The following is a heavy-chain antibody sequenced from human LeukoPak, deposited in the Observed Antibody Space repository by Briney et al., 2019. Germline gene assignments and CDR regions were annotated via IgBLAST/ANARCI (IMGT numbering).Heavy chain of an antibody. CDR3: ARDPYDKGYYYGMDV. J-gene: IGHJ6*02. CDR2: ISYDGSNK. D-gene: IGHD3-22*01. CDR1: GFTFSSYA. V-gene: IGHV3-30-3*01. Sequence: PGGSLRLSCAASGFTFSSYAMHWVRQAPGKGLEWVAVISYDGSNKYYADSVKGRFTISRDNSKNTLYLQMNSLRAEDTAVYYCARDPYDKGYYYGMDVWGQGTTVTVSS.